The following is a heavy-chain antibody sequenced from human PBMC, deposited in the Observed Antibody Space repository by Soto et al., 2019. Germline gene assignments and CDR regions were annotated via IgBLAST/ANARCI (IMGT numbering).Heavy chain of an antibody. V-gene: IGHV3-23*01. CDR1: GFTFSDYA. J-gene: IGHJ4*02. CDR3: AKVLSKNYYYPFDF. Sequence: LILSCPASGFTFSDYAIAWVRQAPGKGLEWVSTISGGSSVTYYGDSVKGRFTISRDNAKKTLFLQLNRLSAEDTATYYCAKVLSKNYYYPFDFWGQGTQVTVSS. D-gene: IGHD3-10*01. CDR2: ISGGSSVT.